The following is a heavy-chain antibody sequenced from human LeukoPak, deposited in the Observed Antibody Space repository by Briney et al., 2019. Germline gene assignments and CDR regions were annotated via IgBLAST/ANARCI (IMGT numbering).Heavy chain of an antibody. CDR2: ISSSGNTI. V-gene: IGHV3-48*03. CDR3: VELGITMIGGV. Sequence: GGSLRLSCAASGFTFSSYEMNWVRQAPGKGLEWVSYISSSGNTIYYADSVKGRFTISRDNAKDSLYLQMNSLRAEDTAVYYCVELGITMIGGVWGKGTTVTISS. D-gene: IGHD3-10*02. CDR1: GFTFSSYE. J-gene: IGHJ6*04.